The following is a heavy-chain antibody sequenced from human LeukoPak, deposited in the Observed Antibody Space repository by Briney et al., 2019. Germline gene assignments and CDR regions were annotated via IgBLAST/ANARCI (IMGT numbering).Heavy chain of an antibody. CDR2: INPSGGVT. CDR1: GYTFTSYY. Sequence: ASVTVSCKASGYTFTSYYMHWVRQAPGQGLEWMGIINPSGGVTSYAQKFQGRITMTRDTSASTVYMELSSLRSEDTALYYCARGPYTASYRLFDPWGQGTLVTVSS. V-gene: IGHV1-46*01. CDR3: ARGPYTASYRLFDP. J-gene: IGHJ5*02. D-gene: IGHD1-26*01.